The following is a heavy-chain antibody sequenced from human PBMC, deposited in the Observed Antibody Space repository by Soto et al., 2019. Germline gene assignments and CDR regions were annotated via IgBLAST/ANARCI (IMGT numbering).Heavy chain of an antibody. CDR1: GFTFSSYW. CDR3: ARGAPYYDFSYSDY. D-gene: IGHD3-3*01. Sequence: GGSLRLSCAASGFTFSSYWMSWVRQAPGKGLEWVANIKQDGSEKYYVDSVKGRFTISRDNAKNSLYLQMNSLRAEDTAVYYCARGAPYYDFSYSDYWGQGTLVTVSS. V-gene: IGHV3-7*01. CDR2: IKQDGSEK. J-gene: IGHJ4*02.